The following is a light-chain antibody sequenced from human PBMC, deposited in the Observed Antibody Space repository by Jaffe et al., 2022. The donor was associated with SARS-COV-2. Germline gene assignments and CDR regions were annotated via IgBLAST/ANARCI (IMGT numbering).Light chain of an antibody. CDR1: SSDVGAYNY. V-gene: IGLV2-11*01. CDR3: CSYAGGYTWV. Sequence: QSALTQPRSVSGSPGQSVAISCTGTSSDVGAYNYVSWYQQHPGKAPKLMIYDLNKRPSGVPDRFSASKSGNTASLTISGLQPEDEAEYYCCSYAGGYTWVFGGGTKLTVL. J-gene: IGLJ3*02. CDR2: DLN.